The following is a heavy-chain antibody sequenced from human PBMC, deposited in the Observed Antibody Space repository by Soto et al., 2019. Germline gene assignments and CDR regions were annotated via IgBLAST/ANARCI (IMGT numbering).Heavy chain of an antibody. V-gene: IGHV1-24*01. Sequence: ASVKVSCKVSGYTLTELSMHWVRQAPGKGLEWMGGFDPEDGETIYAQKFQGRVTMTEDTSTDTAYMELSSLRSEDTAVYYCATGGVVVVPAAMGNYYYYGMDVWGQGTTVTVSS. CDR3: ATGGVVVVPAAMGNYYYYGMDV. CDR1: GYTLTELS. CDR2: FDPEDGET. D-gene: IGHD2-2*01. J-gene: IGHJ6*02.